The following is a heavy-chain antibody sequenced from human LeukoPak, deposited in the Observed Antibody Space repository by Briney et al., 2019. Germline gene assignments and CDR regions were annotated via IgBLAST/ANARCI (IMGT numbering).Heavy chain of an antibody. CDR2: ISSAANYM. J-gene: IGHJ4*02. Sequence: GGSLRLSCVASGFTFSDYTMNWVRQSPGKGLEWVSSISSAANYMYYGDSVRGRFTISRDNAKNSLYLEMSDLRADDAAVYFCARSQWDQLRRYFDYWGQGALVTVSS. D-gene: IGHD1-1*01. CDR1: GFTFSDYT. V-gene: IGHV3-21*01. CDR3: ARSQWDQLRRYFDY.